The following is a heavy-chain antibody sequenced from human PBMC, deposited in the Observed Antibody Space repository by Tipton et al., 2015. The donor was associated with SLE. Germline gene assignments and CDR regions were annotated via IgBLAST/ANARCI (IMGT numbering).Heavy chain of an antibody. CDR2: INHSGST. J-gene: IGHJ3*02. Sequence: TLSLTCAVYGGSFSGYYWSWIHQPPGKGLEWIGEINHSGSTNYNPSLKSRVTISVDTSKNQFSLRLTSVTAADTAVYYCAKMTSIVVVPAAIREYDAFDIWGQGAMVTVSS. D-gene: IGHD2-2*02. CDR1: GGSFSGYY. V-gene: IGHV4-34*01. CDR3: AKMTSIVVVPAAIREYDAFDI.